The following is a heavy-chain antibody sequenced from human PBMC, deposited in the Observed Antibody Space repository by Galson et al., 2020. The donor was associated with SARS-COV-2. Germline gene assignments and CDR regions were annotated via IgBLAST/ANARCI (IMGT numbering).Heavy chain of an antibody. CDR3: ARDRHYDGSGSHLDI. Sequence: SETLSLTCTVSGGSINSGDFYWSWFRQPPGKGLEWIRYIHYGGSTYYHPSLKSRVSISIDTSKNQFSLKVRSVTVADTAVYYCARDRHYDGSGSHLDIWGRGTLVTVSS. CDR1: GGSINSGDFY. J-gene: IGHJ4*02. CDR2: IHYGGST. V-gene: IGHV4-30-4*01. D-gene: IGHD3-10*01.